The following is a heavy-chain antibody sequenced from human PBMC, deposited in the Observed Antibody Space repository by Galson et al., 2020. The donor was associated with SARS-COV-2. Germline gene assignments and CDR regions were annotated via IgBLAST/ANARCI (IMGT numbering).Heavy chain of an antibody. J-gene: IGHJ4*02. CDR1: GFTFSSYG. D-gene: IGHD3-16*01. CDR2: IWYDGNNK. V-gene: IGHV3-33*02. CDR3: AREEGGYFDN. Sequence: GGSLRLSCAASGFTFSSYGMHWVRQAPGKGLERVAVIWYDGNNKYYADSAKGRFTISRDNSQNTLFLQMNSLRAEDTTVYYCAREEGGYFDNWGQGTLVTVSS.